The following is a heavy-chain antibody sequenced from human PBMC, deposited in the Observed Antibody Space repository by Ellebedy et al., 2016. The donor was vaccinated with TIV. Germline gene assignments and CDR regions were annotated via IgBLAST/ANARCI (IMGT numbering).Heavy chain of an antibody. CDR1: GYTFTSYY. J-gene: IGHJ4*02. D-gene: IGHD3-22*01. CDR2: INPSGGST. Sequence: ASVKVSCKASGYTFTSYYMHWVRQAPGQGLEWMGIINPSGGSTSYAQKLQGRVTMTRDTSTSTVYMELSSLRSEDTAVYYCARGEADYYDSSGIGFDYWGQGTLVTVSS. CDR3: ARGEADYYDSSGIGFDY. V-gene: IGHV1-46*04.